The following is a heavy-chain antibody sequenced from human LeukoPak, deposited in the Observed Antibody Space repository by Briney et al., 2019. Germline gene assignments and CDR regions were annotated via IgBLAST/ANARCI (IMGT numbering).Heavy chain of an antibody. Sequence: SETLSLTCIVSGGSLSGGDYYWSWIRQPPGKGLEWIGYVYYSGSTYYNPSLKSRVTISVDTSKNQFSLKLSSVTAADTAVYYCASSIAAAGSGYFDYWGQGTLVSVSS. CDR1: GGSLSGGDYY. J-gene: IGHJ4*02. V-gene: IGHV4-30-4*01. CDR2: VYYSGST. D-gene: IGHD6-13*01. CDR3: ASSIAAAGSGYFDY.